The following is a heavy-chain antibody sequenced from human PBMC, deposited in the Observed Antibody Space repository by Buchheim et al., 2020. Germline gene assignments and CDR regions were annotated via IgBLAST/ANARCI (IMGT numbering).Heavy chain of an antibody. CDR1: GGSISSHY. Sequence: QVQLRESGPGLVKPSETLSLTCTVSGGSISSHYWSWIRQPPGKGLEWIGNIYYSGNTNYNPSLKSRVTISVDKSKIHFSLKLSSVTAADTAVYYCARLDYGDYSWYFDYWGQGTL. CDR2: IYYSGNT. CDR3: ARLDYGDYSWYFDY. J-gene: IGHJ4*02. D-gene: IGHD4-17*01. V-gene: IGHV4-59*08.